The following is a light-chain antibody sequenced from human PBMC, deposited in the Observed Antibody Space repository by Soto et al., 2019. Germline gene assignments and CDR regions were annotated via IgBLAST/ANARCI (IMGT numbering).Light chain of an antibody. CDR3: QQYDNSPIT. J-gene: IGKJ5*01. V-gene: IGKV3-20*01. CDR1: QSISSSF. Sequence: EIMLTQSPGILSLYPGERASLSCGASQSISSSFLAWYQQKPGQAPRLLIYGASSRATGIPDRFSGTGSETDFTLTISRLEPEDFAVYYCQQYDNSPITFGQGTRLEI. CDR2: GAS.